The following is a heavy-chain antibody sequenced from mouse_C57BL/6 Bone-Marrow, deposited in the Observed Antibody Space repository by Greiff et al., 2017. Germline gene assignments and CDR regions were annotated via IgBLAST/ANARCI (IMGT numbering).Heavy chain of an antibody. J-gene: IGHJ1*03. CDR3: TPLYYGSSYFYWYFDV. CDR2: IDPENGDT. Sequence: EVQLQQSGAELVRPGASVKLSCTASGFNIKDDYMHWVKQRPEQGLEWIGWIDPENGDTEYASKFQGQATITADTSSNTAYLQLSSLTSEDTAVYYCTPLYYGSSYFYWYFDVWGTGTTVTVSS. D-gene: IGHD1-1*01. V-gene: IGHV14-4*01. CDR1: GFNIKDDY.